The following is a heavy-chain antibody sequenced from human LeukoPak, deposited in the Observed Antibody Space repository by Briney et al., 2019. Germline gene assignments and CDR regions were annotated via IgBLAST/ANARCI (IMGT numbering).Heavy chain of an antibody. CDR2: ISDSGGIT. V-gene: IGHV3-23*01. J-gene: IGHJ3*02. CDR1: GFTFSSYA. Sequence: AGGSLRLSCAASGFTFSSYAMSWVRQAPGEGLEWVSVISDSGGITYYADSVKGRFTISRDNSKNTLYLHMNSLRAEDTAVYYCARLEMATIASEDIWGQGTMVTVSS. D-gene: IGHD5-24*01. CDR3: ARLEMATIASEDI.